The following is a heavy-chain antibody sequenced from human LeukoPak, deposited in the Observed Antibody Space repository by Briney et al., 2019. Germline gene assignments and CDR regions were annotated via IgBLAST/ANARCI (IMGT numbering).Heavy chain of an antibody. Sequence: GASVKVSCKASGYTFTSYDINWVRQATGQGLEWMGWMNPNSGNTGYAQKFQGRVTMTRNTSISTAYMELSSLRSEDAAVYYCARKLHMVRGVPRWRNDYWGQGTLVTVSS. V-gene: IGHV1-8*01. CDR1: GYTFTSYD. D-gene: IGHD3-10*01. CDR2: MNPNSGNT. J-gene: IGHJ4*02. CDR3: ARKLHMVRGVPRWRNDY.